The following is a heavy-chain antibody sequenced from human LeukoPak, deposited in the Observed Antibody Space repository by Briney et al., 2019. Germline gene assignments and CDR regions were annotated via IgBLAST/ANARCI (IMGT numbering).Heavy chain of an antibody. Sequence: GASVKVSFKASGGTFSSYAISWVRQAPGQGLEWMGGIIPIFGTANYAQKFQGRVTITADESTSTAYMELSSLRSEDTAVYYCATATYFDWSLGYFDYWGQGTLVTVSS. J-gene: IGHJ4*02. V-gene: IGHV1-69*13. CDR2: IIPIFGTA. CDR1: GGTFSSYA. CDR3: ATATYFDWSLGYFDY. D-gene: IGHD3-9*01.